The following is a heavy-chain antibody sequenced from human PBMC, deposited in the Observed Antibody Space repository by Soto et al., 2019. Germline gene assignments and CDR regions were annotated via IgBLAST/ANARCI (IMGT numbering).Heavy chain of an antibody. CDR1: GFTFSNAW. CDR2: IKSKTDGGTT. D-gene: IGHD5-18*01. CDR3: TTDPSPRIHLWLRSMNY. Sequence: EVQLVESGGGLVKPGGSLRLSCAASGFTFSNAWMSWVRQAPGKGLEWVGRIKSKTDGGTTDYAAPVKGRFTISRDDSKNTLYLQMTSLKTEDTAVYYCTTDPSPRIHLWLRSMNYWGQGTLVTVSS. J-gene: IGHJ4*02. V-gene: IGHV3-15*01.